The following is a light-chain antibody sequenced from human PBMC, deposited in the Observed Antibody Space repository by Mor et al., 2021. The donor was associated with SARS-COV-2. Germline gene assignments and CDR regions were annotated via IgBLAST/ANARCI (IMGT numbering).Light chain of an antibody. CDR1: QSASSSY. Sequence: ATLSCRASQSASSSYLAWYQQKPGQTPRLLIYSASSRATGIPDRFSGSGSGTDFTLTISRLEPEDFAVYYCQQYGSSPLTFGG. CDR2: SAS. J-gene: IGKJ4*01. V-gene: IGKV3-20*01. CDR3: QQYGSSPLT.